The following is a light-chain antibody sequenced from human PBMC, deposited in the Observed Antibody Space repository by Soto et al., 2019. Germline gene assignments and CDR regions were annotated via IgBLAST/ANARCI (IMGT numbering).Light chain of an antibody. CDR2: GAS. CDR1: QSVNSTS. V-gene: IGKV3-20*01. CDR3: QRYSDLLWT. Sequence: EIVLTQSPGTLSLSPGERATLSCRASQSVNSTSLAWYQQKPGQAPRLLIHGASSRATGIPDRFSGSGSGTDFTLTISRLGPEDFAVYFCQRYSDLLWTFGQGTKVEIK. J-gene: IGKJ1*01.